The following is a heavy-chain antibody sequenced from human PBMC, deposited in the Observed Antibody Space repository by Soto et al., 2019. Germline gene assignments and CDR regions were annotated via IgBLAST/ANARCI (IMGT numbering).Heavy chain of an antibody. Sequence: GGSLRLSCVASGFSFSSYAMSWVRQAPGKGLEWVSGISGSGDSTYYADSVKGRFTISRDNSQSTLYMQMNSLRAEDTAVYYCAKGPSFSYYYYMDVWGKGTTVTVSS. V-gene: IGHV3-23*01. CDR3: AKGPSFSYYYYMDV. CDR1: GFSFSSYA. J-gene: IGHJ6*03. CDR2: ISGSGDST.